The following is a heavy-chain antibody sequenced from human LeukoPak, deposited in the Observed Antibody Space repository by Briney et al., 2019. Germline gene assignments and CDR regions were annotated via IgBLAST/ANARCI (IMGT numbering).Heavy chain of an antibody. CDR3: ALEVVPAAVGWFDP. V-gene: IGHV4-34*01. D-gene: IGHD2-2*01. CDR2: INHSGST. CDR1: GGSFGGYY. Sequence: SETLSLTCAVYGGSFGGYYWSWIRQPPGKGLEWIGEINHSGSTNYNPSLKSRVTISVDTSRNQFSLKLSSVTAADTAVYYCALEVVPAAVGWFDPWGQGTLVTVSS. J-gene: IGHJ5*02.